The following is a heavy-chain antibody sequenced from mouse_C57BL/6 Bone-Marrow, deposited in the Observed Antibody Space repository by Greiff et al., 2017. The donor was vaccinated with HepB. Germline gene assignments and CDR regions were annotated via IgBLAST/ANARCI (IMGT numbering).Heavy chain of an antibody. CDR1: GFSLCTSGMG. J-gene: IGHJ4*01. CDR2: IYWDDDK. Sequence: QVTLKESGPGILQSSQTLSLTCSFSGFSLCTSGMGVSWIRQPSGKGLEWQAHIYWDDDKRYNPSLKSRLTISKDTSRNQVFPKITSVGTADTATYYCARTRNYYGSSYYAMDYWGQGTSVTVSS. D-gene: IGHD1-1*01. CDR3: ARTRNYYGSSYYAMDY. V-gene: IGHV8-12*01.